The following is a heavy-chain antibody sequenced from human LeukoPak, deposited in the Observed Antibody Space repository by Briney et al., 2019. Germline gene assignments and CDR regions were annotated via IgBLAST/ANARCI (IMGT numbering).Heavy chain of an antibody. J-gene: IGHJ6*02. CDR3: ARTGYSSSWFPYYYGMDV. CDR1: GYTFTGYY. D-gene: IGHD6-13*01. CDR2: INPNSGGT. V-gene: IGHV1-2*02. Sequence: GASVKVSCKSSGYTFTGYYMHWVRQAPGQGLEWMGWINPNSGGTNYAQKFQGRVTMTRDTSISTAYMELSRLRSDDTAVYYCARTGYSSSWFPYYYGMDVWGQGTTVTVSS.